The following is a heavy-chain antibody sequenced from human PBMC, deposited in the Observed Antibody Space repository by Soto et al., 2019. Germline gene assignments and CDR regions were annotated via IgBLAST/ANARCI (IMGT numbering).Heavy chain of an antibody. D-gene: IGHD3-9*01. CDR2: IKSKTDGGTT. CDR3: TAGRDILTGYPVDY. Sequence: GGSLRLSCAASGFTFSNAWMSWVRQAPGKGLEWVGRIKSKTDGGTTDYAAPVKGRFTISSDDSKNTLYLQMNSLNTEDTAVYYCTAGRDILTGYPVDYWGQGTLVTVSS. J-gene: IGHJ4*02. CDR1: GFTFSNAW. V-gene: IGHV3-15*01.